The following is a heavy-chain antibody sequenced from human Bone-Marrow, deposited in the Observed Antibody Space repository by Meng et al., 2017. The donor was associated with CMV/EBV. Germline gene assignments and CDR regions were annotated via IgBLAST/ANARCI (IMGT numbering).Heavy chain of an antibody. CDR1: GYTITDHH. Sequence: ASVKVSCKASGYTITDHHMHWVRQAPGQGLEWMGWIGPSSAGTNYAQKFQGRVTMTRDTSISTAYMELTNLRSDDTAVYYCARVSSSGYWHYYYYYGMDVWGQGTTVTVSS. D-gene: IGHD3-22*01. V-gene: IGHV1-2*02. J-gene: IGHJ6*02. CDR2: IGPSSAGT. CDR3: ARVSSSGYWHYYYYYGMDV.